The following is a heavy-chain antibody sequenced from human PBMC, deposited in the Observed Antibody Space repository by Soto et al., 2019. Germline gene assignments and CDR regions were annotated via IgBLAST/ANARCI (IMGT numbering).Heavy chain of an antibody. CDR1: GFTFSSYA. CDR3: ASPHGHYDILNGYRPVAFDI. D-gene: IGHD3-9*01. J-gene: IGHJ3*02. V-gene: IGHV3-23*01. CDR2: ISGSGGST. Sequence: PGGSLRLSCAASGFTFSSYAMSWVRQAPGKGLEWVSAISGSGGSTYYADSVKGRFTISRDNSKNTLYLQMNSLRAEDTAVYYCASPHGHYDILNGYRPVAFDIWGQGTMVTVSS.